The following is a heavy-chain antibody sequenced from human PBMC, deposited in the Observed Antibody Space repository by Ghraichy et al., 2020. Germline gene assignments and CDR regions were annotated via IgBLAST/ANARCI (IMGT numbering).Heavy chain of an antibody. CDR2: MHHGGNT. Sequence: SETLSLTCAVSGASISSSDWWTWVRQPPGQGLEWLAEMHHGGNTNYNPSIRSRVTISLDKSRNLLSLNVKSVTAADTAVYFCAQVPCCPSGFSDGSGYYWEMRWFDPWGRGTLVTVAS. CDR3: AQVPCCPSGFSDGSGYYWEMRWFDP. V-gene: IGHV4-4*02. CDR1: GASISSSDW. J-gene: IGHJ5*02. D-gene: IGHD3-22*01.